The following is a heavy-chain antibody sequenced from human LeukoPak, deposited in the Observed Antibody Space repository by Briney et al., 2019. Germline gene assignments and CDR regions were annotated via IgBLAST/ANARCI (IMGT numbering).Heavy chain of an antibody. V-gene: IGHV3-21*01. D-gene: IGHD2-2*01. Sequence: GGSLRLSCAASGFTFSSYSMNWVRQAPGKGLEWVSSISSSSSYIYYADSVKGRFTISRDNAKNSLYLQMNSLRAEDTAVYYCARDKASSTSCYDYWGQGTLATVSS. CDR3: ARDKASSTSCYDY. CDR1: GFTFSSYS. CDR2: ISSSSSYI. J-gene: IGHJ4*02.